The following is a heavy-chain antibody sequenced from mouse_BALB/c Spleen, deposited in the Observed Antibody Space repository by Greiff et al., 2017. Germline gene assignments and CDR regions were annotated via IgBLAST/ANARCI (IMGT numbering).Heavy chain of an antibody. Sequence: EVNVVESGGGLVKPGGSLKLSCAASGFTFSSYTMSWVRQTPEKRLEWVATISSGGSYTYYPDSVKGRFTISRDNAKNTLYLQMSSLKSEDTAMYYCTRGFAYWGQGTLVTVSA. CDR2: ISSGGSYT. CDR1: GFTFSSYT. V-gene: IGHV5-6-4*01. J-gene: IGHJ3*01. CDR3: TRGFAY.